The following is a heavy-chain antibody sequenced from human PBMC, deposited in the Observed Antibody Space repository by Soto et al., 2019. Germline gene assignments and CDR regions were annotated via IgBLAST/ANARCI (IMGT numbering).Heavy chain of an antibody. CDR2: INPNSGKT. V-gene: IGHV1-8*01. Sequence: GASVKVSCKASGYSFGIYDINWVRQAAGQGLEWVGWINPNSGKTGYTQEFQGRVTMTWDNSISTAYMELSSLRSQDTAMFYCARNNFQYGFDIWGQGTMVTVSS. J-gene: IGHJ3*02. CDR1: GYSFGIYD. CDR3: ARNNFQYGFDI. D-gene: IGHD1-1*01.